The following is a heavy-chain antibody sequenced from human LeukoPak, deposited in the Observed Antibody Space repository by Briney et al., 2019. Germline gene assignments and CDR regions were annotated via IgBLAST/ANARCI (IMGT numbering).Heavy chain of an antibody. CDR3: ASRGSDSSGYYPFDY. CDR1: GGTFSNYA. J-gene: IGHJ4*02. V-gene: IGHV1-69*13. D-gene: IGHD3-22*01. CDR2: IIPIFGTA. Sequence: SVKVSCKASGGTFSNYAISWVRQAPGQGLEWMGGIIPIFGTANYAQKFQGRVTITADESTSTAYMELSSLRSEDTAVYYCASRGSDSSGYYPFDYWGQGTLVTVSS.